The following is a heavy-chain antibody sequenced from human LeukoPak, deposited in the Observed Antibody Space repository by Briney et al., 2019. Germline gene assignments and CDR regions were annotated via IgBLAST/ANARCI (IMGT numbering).Heavy chain of an antibody. J-gene: IGHJ4*02. CDR1: GYTLTELS. Sequence: ASVKVSCKVSGYTLTELSMHWVRQAPGKGLEWMGGFDPEDGETIYAQKFQGRVTMTEDTSTDTAYMELSSLRSEDTAVYYCATDLHYYDSSGFTTPWGQGTLVTVSS. CDR3: ATDLHYYDSSGFTTP. CDR2: FDPEDGET. V-gene: IGHV1-24*01. D-gene: IGHD3-22*01.